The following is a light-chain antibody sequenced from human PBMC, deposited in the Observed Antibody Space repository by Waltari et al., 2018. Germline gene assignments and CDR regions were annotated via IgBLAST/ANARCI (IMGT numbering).Light chain of an antibody. CDR2: DRD. V-gene: IGLV3-19*01. Sequence: SSELTQDPAVSVALGQTVKLTCQGDDFRSYFPSWYQKRPGQAPLIAFYDRDKRPSGVPDRFPGSTSGSTDSLTLTGAQAEDEADYYCFTRDRISHQVVVGGGTKLTVL. CDR3: FTRDRISHQVV. CDR1: DFRSYF. J-gene: IGLJ2*01.